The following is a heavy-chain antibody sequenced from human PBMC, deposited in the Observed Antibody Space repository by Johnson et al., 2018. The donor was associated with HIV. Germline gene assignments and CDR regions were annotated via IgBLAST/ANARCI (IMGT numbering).Heavy chain of an antibody. CDR1: GFTFDDYG. J-gene: IGHJ3*02. CDR3: AKDIIDSSSSRGAFDI. CDR2: INWNGGRT. V-gene: IGHV3-20*04. D-gene: IGHD6-6*01. Sequence: VQLVESGGGVVRPGGSLRLSCAAAGFTFDDYGMSWVRQAPGKGLEWVSGINWNGGRTGYVDSMKGRFTISRDNAKNSLYLQMNSLRAEDTALYYCAKDIIDSSSSRGAFDIWGQGTMVTVSS.